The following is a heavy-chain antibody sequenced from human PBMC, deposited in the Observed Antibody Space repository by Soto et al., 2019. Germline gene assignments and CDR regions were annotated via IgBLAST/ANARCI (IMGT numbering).Heavy chain of an antibody. D-gene: IGHD4-17*01. Sequence: QLQLQESGPGLVKPSETLSLTCTVSGGSISSSSYYWGWIRQPPGKGLEWIGSIYYSGSTYYNPSLKSRVTISVDTSKNQFSLKLSSVTAADTAVYYCARHGPSYGDFFDYWGQGTLVTVSS. CDR1: GGSISSSSYY. V-gene: IGHV4-39*01. CDR3: ARHGPSYGDFFDY. J-gene: IGHJ4*02. CDR2: IYYSGST.